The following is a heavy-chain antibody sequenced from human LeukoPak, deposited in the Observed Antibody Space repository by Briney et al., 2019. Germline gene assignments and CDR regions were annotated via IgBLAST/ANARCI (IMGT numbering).Heavy chain of an antibody. CDR2: IYYSGST. D-gene: IGHD6-19*01. J-gene: IGHJ6*03. Sequence: SETLSLTCTVSGGSISSYYWSWIRQPPGKGLEWIGYIYYSGSTNYNPSLKSRVTISVDTSKNQFSLKLSSVTAADTAVYYCARGLSSGWPYYYYYYMDVWGKGTTVTVSS. V-gene: IGHV4-59*01. CDR1: GGSISSYY. CDR3: ARGLSSGWPYYYYYYMDV.